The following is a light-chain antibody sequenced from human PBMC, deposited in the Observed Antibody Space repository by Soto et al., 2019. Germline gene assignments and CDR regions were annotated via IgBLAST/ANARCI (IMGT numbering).Light chain of an antibody. CDR3: SSYTGSNTPVV. V-gene: IGLV2-14*01. CDR1: SSDVGGYNY. CDR2: DVS. J-gene: IGLJ2*01. Sequence: QSALTQPASVSGSPGQSITISCTGTSSDVGGYNYVSWYQQHPGKAPNLIIFDVSNRPSGVSNRFSGSKTGNSASLTISGFHAEDEADYYCSSYTGSNTPVVFGGGTKLTVL.